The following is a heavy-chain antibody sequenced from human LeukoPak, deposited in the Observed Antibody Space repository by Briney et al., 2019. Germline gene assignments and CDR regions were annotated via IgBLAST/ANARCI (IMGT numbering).Heavy chain of an antibody. D-gene: IGHD3-9*01. CDR3: AKTSLYDILTGYPLGAFDI. Sequence: GGSLRLSCAASGFTFSSYGMHWVRQAPGKGLEWVAVIWYDGSNKYYADSVKGRFTISRDNSKNTLYLQMNSLRAEDTAVYYCAKTSLYDILTGYPLGAFDIWGQGTMVTVSS. CDR2: IWYDGSNK. V-gene: IGHV3-30*02. J-gene: IGHJ3*02. CDR1: GFTFSSYG.